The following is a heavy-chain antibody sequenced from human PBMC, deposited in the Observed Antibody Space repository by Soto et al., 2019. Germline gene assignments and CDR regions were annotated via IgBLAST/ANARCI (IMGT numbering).Heavy chain of an antibody. Sequence: SETLSLTCTVSGGSISSYYWSWIRQPPGKGLKWIGYIYYSGSTNYNPSLKSRVTISVDTSKNQFSLKLSSVTAADTAVYYCAGERSIAAAGRQIDYWGQGTLVTVSS. D-gene: IGHD6-13*01. J-gene: IGHJ4*02. CDR3: AGERSIAAAGRQIDY. CDR2: IYYSGST. V-gene: IGHV4-59*01. CDR1: GGSISSYY.